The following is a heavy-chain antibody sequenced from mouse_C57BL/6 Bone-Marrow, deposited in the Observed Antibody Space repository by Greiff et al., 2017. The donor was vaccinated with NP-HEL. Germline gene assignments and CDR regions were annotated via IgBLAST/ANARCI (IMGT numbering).Heavy chain of an antibody. V-gene: IGHV1-54*01. D-gene: IGHD1-1*01. CDR1: GYAFTNYL. Sequence: VNVVESGAELVRPGTSVKVSCKASGYAFTNYLIEWVKQRPGQGLEWIGVINPGSGGTNYNEKFKGKATLTADKSSSTAYMQLSSLTSEDSAVYFCARSGTTVVAPYWYFDVWGTGTTVTVSS. CDR2: INPGSGGT. CDR3: ARSGTTVVAPYWYFDV. J-gene: IGHJ1*03.